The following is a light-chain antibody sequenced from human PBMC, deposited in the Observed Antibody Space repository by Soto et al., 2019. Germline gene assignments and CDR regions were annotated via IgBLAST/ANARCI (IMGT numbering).Light chain of an antibody. CDR3: QQYNIYSGT. V-gene: IGKV1-5*01. CDR2: DAS. J-gene: IGKJ1*01. CDR1: QSISSW. Sequence: DIQMTQSPSTLSASVGDRVTITCRASQSISSWLAWYQQKPGKAPKLLIYDASSLESGVPSRFSGSGSGTEFTLTISCLQPDDFATYYCQQYNIYSGTFGQGTKV.